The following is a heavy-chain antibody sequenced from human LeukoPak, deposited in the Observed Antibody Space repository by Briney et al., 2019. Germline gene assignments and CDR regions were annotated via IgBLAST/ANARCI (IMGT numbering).Heavy chain of an antibody. CDR1: AYTFTDYY. Sequence: ASVTLCFTASAYTFTDYYLHWVRQAPGQGLERMGSINTNSGATNYAREFPGRVTMTRDTSITTAYIELRRLTSGDTDVSYCYRDSLGFGAPWYFYYWGQGALVTVSS. CDR3: YRDSLGFGAPWYFYY. D-gene: IGHD3-3*01. J-gene: IGHJ4*02. V-gene: IGHV1-2*02. CDR2: INTNSGAT.